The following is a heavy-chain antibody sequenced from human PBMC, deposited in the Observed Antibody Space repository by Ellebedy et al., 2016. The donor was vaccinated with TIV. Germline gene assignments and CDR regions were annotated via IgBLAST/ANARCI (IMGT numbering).Heavy chain of an antibody. CDR2: INPSGGST. CDR1: GYTFTSYY. CDR3: ASSRYFDSGDAFDI. J-gene: IGHJ3*02. V-gene: IGHV1-46*01. D-gene: IGHD3-9*01. Sequence: ASVKVSXXASGYTFTSYYMHWVRQAPGQGLEWMGIINPSGGSTSYAQKFQGRVTMTRDTSTSTVYMELSSLRSEDTAVYYCASSRYFDSGDAFDIWGQGTMVTVAS.